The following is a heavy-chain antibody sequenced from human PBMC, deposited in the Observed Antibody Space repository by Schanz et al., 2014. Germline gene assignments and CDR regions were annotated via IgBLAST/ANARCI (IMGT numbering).Heavy chain of an antibody. Sequence: EVQLLESGGGLVQPGGSLRLSCAASGFTFSIYGMSWVRQAPGKGLEWVSLVSASGGGPFYADSVKGRFTISRDNSRNTVYLQMSSLRAEDTAVYYCVKDDRGDVVVVAANYWGQGTLVTVSS. CDR1: GFTFSIYG. D-gene: IGHD2-15*01. V-gene: IGHV3-23*01. CDR2: VSASGGGP. CDR3: VKDDRGDVVVVAANY. J-gene: IGHJ4*02.